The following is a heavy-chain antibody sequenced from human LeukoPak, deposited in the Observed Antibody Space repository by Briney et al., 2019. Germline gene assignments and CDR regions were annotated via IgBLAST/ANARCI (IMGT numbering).Heavy chain of an antibody. J-gene: IGHJ6*02. CDR3: ARKYDDSSGYYYVSYYYYYGMDV. CDR2: MNPNSGNT. V-gene: IGHV1-8*01. Sequence: ASVKVSCKASGYTFTSYDINWVRQATGQGLEWMGWMNPNSGNTGYAQEFQGRVTMTRNTSISTAYMELSSLRSGDTAVYCCARKYDDSSGYYYVSYYYYYGMDVWGQGTTVTVSS. D-gene: IGHD3-22*01. CDR1: GYTFTSYD.